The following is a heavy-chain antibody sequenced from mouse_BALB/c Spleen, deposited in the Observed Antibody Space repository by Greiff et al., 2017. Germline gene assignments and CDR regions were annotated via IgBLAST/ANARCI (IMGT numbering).Heavy chain of an antibody. CDR3: ARGGYDY. J-gene: IGHJ2*01. V-gene: IGHV5-4*02. CDR1: GFTFSDYY. Sequence: EVKLVESGGGLVQPGGSRKLSCAASGFTFSDYYMYWVRQTPEKRLEWVATISDGGSYTYYPDSVKGRFTISRDNAKNNLYLQMSSLKSEDTAMYYCARGGYDYWGQGTTLTVSS. CDR2: ISDGGSYT. D-gene: IGHD1-2*01.